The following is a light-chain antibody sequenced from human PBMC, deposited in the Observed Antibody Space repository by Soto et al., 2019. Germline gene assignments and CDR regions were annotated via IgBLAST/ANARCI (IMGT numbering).Light chain of an antibody. J-gene: IGKJ2*01. V-gene: IGKV3-11*01. Sequence: EIVLTQSPATLSLSPGERATLSCRASQSVSSYLAWYQQKPGQAPRLLIYDASNGATGIPARFSGSGSGTDFTLTISSLEPEDFAVYYCQQRSSRTFGQGTKLEIK. CDR1: QSVSSY. CDR2: DAS. CDR3: QQRSSRT.